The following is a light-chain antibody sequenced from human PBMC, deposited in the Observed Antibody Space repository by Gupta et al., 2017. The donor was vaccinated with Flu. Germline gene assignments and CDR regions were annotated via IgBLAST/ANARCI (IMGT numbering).Light chain of an antibody. J-gene: IGKJ1*01. CDR2: RAS. CDR3: QQDGDSRA. V-gene: IGKV3-20*01. CDR1: QSVINSY. Sequence: ESVSTQSPGTLSSSPGDRATLSCRASQSVINSYLAWYQQKPGQAPRLLIYRASTRATGITDRFSGSGSVTDFTLTISRLETEDFEVYYWQQDGDSRAFGQGTKVEIK.